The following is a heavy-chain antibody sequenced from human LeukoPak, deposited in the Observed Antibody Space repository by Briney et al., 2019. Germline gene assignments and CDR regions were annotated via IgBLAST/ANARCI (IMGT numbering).Heavy chain of an antibody. CDR1: GFTFSNFW. V-gene: IGHV3-7*03. CDR2: IKQDETEK. J-gene: IGHJ4*02. Sequence: PGGSLRLSCTASGFTFSNFWMGWVRQAPGKGLEWVANIKQDETEKFYLGSVKGRFTISRDNAKNSLFLQMNSLRAEDTAVYYCARRGNRLAGAGADYWGQGTLVTVSS. CDR3: ARRGNRLAGAGADY. D-gene: IGHD6-13*01.